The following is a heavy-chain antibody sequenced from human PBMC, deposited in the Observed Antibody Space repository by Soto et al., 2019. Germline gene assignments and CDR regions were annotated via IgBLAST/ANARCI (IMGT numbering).Heavy chain of an antibody. CDR3: ARGSRRGYCSSTSCYRMDV. V-gene: IGHV1-8*01. D-gene: IGHD2-2*02. CDR2: MNPNSGNT. Sequence: GASVKVSYKASGYTFTSYDINWVRQATGQGLEWMGWMNPNSGNTGYVQKFQGRVTMTRNTSISTAYMELSSLRSEDTAVYYCARGSRRGYCSSTSCYRMDVWGQGTTVTVSS. J-gene: IGHJ6*02. CDR1: GYTFTSYD.